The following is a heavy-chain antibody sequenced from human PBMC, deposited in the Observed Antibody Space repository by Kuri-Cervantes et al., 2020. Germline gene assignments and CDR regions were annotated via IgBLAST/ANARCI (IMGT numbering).Heavy chain of an antibody. CDR1: GYTFTGYY. CDR3: ARGHCSSTSCYGEEDYYYYGMDV. D-gene: IGHD2-2*01. CDR2: INPNSGGT. V-gene: IGHV1-2*02. Sequence: ASVKVSCKASGYTFTGYYMHWVRQAPGQGLERMGWINPNSGGTNYAQKFQGRVTMTRDTSISTAYMELSRLRSDDTAVYYCARGHCSSTSCYGEEDYYYYGMDVWGQGTTVTVSS. J-gene: IGHJ6*02.